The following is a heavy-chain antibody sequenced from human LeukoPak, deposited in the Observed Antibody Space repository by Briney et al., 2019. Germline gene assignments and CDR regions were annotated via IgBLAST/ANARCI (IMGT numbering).Heavy chain of an antibody. CDR3: ARGRFGELLKSYYGMDV. J-gene: IGHJ6*02. CDR2: INHSGST. CDR1: GGSFSGYY. Sequence: SETVSLTCAVYGGSFSGYYWSWIRQPPWKGLEWIGEINHSGSTYYTPSLKSQVTISVDTSKNQFSMKLSSVTATDTAVYYCARGRFGELLKSYYGMDVWGQGTTVTVSS. V-gene: IGHV4-34*01. D-gene: IGHD3-10*01.